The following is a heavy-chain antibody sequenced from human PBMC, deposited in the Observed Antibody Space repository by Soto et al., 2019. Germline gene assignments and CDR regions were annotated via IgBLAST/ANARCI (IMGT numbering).Heavy chain of an antibody. J-gene: IGHJ4*02. V-gene: IGHV4-59*01. D-gene: IGHD1-26*01. CDR1: GGSINNYY. CDR3: ARYASRSYPATHFDY. CDR2: IYYSGST. Sequence: QVQLQESGPGLVKPLETLSLTCTVSGGSINNYYWSWIRQPPGKGLEWIGYIYYSGSTNYNPSLRSRVTISVDTSKNQFSLKVNSVTAADTAVYYCARYASRSYPATHFDYWGQGILVTVSP.